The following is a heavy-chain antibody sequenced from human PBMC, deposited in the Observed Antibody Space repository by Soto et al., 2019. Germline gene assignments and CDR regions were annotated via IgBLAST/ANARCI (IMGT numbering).Heavy chain of an antibody. Sequence: GESLKISCKGSGYSFTSYWISWVRQMPGKGLEWMGRIDPSDSYTNYSPSFQGHVTISADKSISTAYLQWSSLKASDAAMYYCAREDYGSGSTTDYWGQGTLVTVSS. V-gene: IGHV5-10-1*01. D-gene: IGHD3-10*01. CDR1: GYSFTSYW. J-gene: IGHJ4*02. CDR3: AREDYGSGSTTDY. CDR2: IDPSDSYT.